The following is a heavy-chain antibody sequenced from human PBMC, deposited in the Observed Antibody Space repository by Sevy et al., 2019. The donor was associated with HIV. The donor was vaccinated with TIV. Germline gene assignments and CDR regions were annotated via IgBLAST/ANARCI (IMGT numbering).Heavy chain of an antibody. Sequence: GGSLRLSCAASGFTFSSYAMHWVRQAPGKGLEWVAVISYDGSNKYYADSVKGRFTISRDNSKNTLYLQMNSLRAEDTAVDYCARAGVEDYWGQGTLVTVSS. V-gene: IGHV3-30-3*01. CDR3: ARAGVEDY. D-gene: IGHD2-15*01. J-gene: IGHJ4*02. CDR2: ISYDGSNK. CDR1: GFTFSSYA.